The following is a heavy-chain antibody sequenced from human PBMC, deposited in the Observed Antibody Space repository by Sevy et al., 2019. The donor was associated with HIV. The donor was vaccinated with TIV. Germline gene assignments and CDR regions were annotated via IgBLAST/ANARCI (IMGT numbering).Heavy chain of an antibody. D-gene: IGHD2-2*01. Sequence: ASVKVSCKASGYTFTGYYMHWVRQAPGQGLEWMGWINPNSGGTNYAQKFQGRVTMTRDTSISTAYMELSRLRSDDTAVYYRARDVGSVVVPAAVYFDYWGQGTLVTVSS. J-gene: IGHJ4*02. CDR1: GYTFTGYY. CDR3: ARDVGSVVVPAAVYFDY. CDR2: INPNSGGT. V-gene: IGHV1-2*02.